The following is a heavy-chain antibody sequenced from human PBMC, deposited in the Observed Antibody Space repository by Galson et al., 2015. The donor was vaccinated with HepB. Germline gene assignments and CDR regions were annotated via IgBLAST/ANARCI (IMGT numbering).Heavy chain of an antibody. CDR3: ARDSGQYFVYGMDV. V-gene: IGHV3-30-3*01. D-gene: IGHD3-9*01. Sequence: SLRLSCAASGFTLNSYAMHWVRQAPGKGLEWVAIVSFDGDNKNYGDAVKGRFTISRDNSRNTLDLQMNSLRAEDTAVYYCARDSGQYFVYGMDVWGQGTTVIVSS. CDR2: VSFDGDNK. CDR1: GFTLNSYA. J-gene: IGHJ6*02.